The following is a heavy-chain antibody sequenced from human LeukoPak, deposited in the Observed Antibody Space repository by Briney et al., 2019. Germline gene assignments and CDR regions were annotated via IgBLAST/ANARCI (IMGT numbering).Heavy chain of an antibody. D-gene: IGHD3-3*01. CDR1: GYTFSSYW. CDR2: IYPGDSDT. V-gene: IGHV5-51*01. J-gene: IGHJ4*02. CDR3: ARRSNFWEFNAY. Sequence: GESLKISCKGSGYTFSSYWIGWVRQMPGKGLEWVGIIYPGDSDTSYSPSFQGQVTISADTSISTAYLQWSSLKASDTAIYYCARRSNFWEFNAYWGQGTLVTVSS.